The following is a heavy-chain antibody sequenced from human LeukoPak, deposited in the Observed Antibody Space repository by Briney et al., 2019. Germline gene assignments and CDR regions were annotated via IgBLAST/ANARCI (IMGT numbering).Heavy chain of an antibody. CDR3: ARGRDYGDYANYWYFDL. Sequence: PSQTLSLTCAVSGGSISSGGYSWSWIRQPPGKGLEWIGYIYHSGSTYYNPSLKSRVTISVDRSKNQFSLKLSSVTAADTAVYCCARGRDYGDYANYWYFDLWGRGTLVTVSS. J-gene: IGHJ2*01. CDR1: GGSISSGGYS. D-gene: IGHD4-17*01. CDR2: IYHSGST. V-gene: IGHV4-30-2*01.